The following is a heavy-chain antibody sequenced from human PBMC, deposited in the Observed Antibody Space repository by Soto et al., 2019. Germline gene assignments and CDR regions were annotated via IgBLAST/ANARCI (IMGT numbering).Heavy chain of an antibody. D-gene: IGHD3-22*01. CDR2: IYPGDSDT. CDR3: ARRGYYDSSGYYQYFDY. CDR1: GYNFANYW. V-gene: IGHV5-51*01. Sequence: GESLKISCKGSGYNFANYWIGWVRQMPGKGLEWMGIIYPGDSDTRYSPSFQGQVTISADKSISTAYLQWSSLKASDTAMYYCARRGYYDSSGYYQYFDYWGQGTLVTVSS. J-gene: IGHJ4*02.